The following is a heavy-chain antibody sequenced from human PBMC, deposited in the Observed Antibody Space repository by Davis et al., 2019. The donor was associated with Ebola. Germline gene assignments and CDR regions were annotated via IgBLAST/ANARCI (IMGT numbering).Heavy chain of an antibody. D-gene: IGHD2-2*01. V-gene: IGHV4-59*11. CDR3: ARAVVVVPVVIVGYFYSYMDV. CDR2: IYYSGST. J-gene: IGHJ6*03. CDR1: GGSISSHY. Sequence: MPSETLSLTCTVSGGSISSHYWSWIRQPPGKGLEWIGYIYYSGSTNYNPSLKSRVTISVDTSKNQFSLKLSSVTAADTAVYYCARAVVVVPVVIVGYFYSYMDVWGKGTTVTVS.